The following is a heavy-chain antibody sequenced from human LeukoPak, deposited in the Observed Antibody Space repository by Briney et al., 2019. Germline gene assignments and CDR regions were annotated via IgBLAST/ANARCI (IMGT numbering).Heavy chain of an antibody. CDR1: GGSISGYY. CDR2: IYYSGST. CDR3: ARVTGYMIEDYFDY. J-gene: IGHJ4*02. Sequence: SETLSLTCTVSGGSISGYYWSWIRQPPGRGLEWIGYIYYSGSTNYNPSLKSRVTISVDTSKNQFSLRLSSVTAADTAVYYCARVTGYMIEDYFDYWGQGTLVTVSS. D-gene: IGHD3-22*01. V-gene: IGHV4-59*01.